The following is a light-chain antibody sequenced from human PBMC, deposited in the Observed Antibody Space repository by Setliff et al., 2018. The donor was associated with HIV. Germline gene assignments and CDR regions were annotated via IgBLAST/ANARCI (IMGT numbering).Light chain of an antibody. J-gene: IGKJ1*01. V-gene: IGKV3-11*01. CDR3: QQRANWXT. CDR1: QSVSRF. Sequence: LTQSPATLSLSPGERATVSCRASQSVSRFLAXDQQKXXQAPRLLIYHTXXXAPGIPDRFSGDGSGTDFTLTISSLQAEDFAIYYCQQRANWXTFGQGTRWIS. CDR2: HTX.